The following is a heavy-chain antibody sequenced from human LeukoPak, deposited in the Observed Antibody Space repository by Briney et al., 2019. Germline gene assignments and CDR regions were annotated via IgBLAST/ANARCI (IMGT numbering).Heavy chain of an antibody. V-gene: IGHV1-69*13. Sequence: AASVKVSCKASGGTFSSYAISWVRQAPGQGLEWMGGIIPIFGTANYAQKFQGRVTITADESTSTAYMELSSLRSEDTATYYCASLVQSGPREGFDYWGQGTLVTVSS. J-gene: IGHJ4*02. CDR3: ASLVQSGPREGFDY. CDR2: IIPIFGTA. CDR1: GGTFSSYA. D-gene: IGHD3-3*01.